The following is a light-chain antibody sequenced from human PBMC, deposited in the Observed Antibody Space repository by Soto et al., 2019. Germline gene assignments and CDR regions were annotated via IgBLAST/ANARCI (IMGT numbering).Light chain of an antibody. J-gene: IGKJ1*01. CDR2: GAS. CDR3: QQYVSSVT. Sequence: EIVLTQSPGFLSLSPGERATLSCRASQSVDSSFFAWYQQKPGQAPRLLIYGASKRATGIPDRFSGSGSRTDFTLTISRLEPEDFAVYYCQQYVSSVTFGQGTKVEIK. V-gene: IGKV3-20*01. CDR1: QSVDSSF.